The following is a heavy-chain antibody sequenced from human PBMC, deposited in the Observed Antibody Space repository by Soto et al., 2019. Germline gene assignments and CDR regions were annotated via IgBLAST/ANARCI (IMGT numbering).Heavy chain of an antibody. CDR1: GFTFSIYG. J-gene: IGHJ4*02. D-gene: IGHD5-18*01. CDR2: MSYDGRNK. CDR3: ALLDTALDS. V-gene: IGHV3-30*03. Sequence: GGSLRLSCAASGFTFSIYGMHWVRQAPGKGLEWVAIMSYDGRNKHYADSVKGRFTISRDNSKNTLYLQMDSLKTEDTAVYYCALLDTALDSWGQGTLVTVSS.